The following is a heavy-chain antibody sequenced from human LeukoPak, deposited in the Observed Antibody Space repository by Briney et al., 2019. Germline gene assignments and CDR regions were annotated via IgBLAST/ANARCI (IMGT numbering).Heavy chain of an antibody. Sequence: GGSLRLSCAASGFTFSSYWMHWVRQGPGKGLVWVSRTNSDGSSTSYADSVKGRFTISRDNAKNTLYLQMSSLRAEDTAVYYCAKLAFCGSDCNTLFDYWGQGTLVTVSS. V-gene: IGHV3-74*01. CDR2: TNSDGSST. CDR3: AKLAFCGSDCNTLFDY. CDR1: GFTFSSYW. J-gene: IGHJ4*02. D-gene: IGHD2-21*02.